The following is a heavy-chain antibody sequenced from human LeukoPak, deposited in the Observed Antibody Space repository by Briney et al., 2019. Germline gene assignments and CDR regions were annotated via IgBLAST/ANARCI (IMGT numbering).Heavy chain of an antibody. Sequence: GGSLRLSCAASGFTFSDYYMSWIRQAPGKGLEWVSYISSSISYTNYADSVKGRFTVSRDNAKNSLYLQMNSLRAEDTAVYYCAREVGYCSGGSCAQYYFDYWGQGTLVTVSS. CDR1: GFTFSDYY. V-gene: IGHV3-11*06. D-gene: IGHD2-15*01. CDR3: AREVGYCSGGSCAQYYFDY. CDR2: ISSSISYT. J-gene: IGHJ4*02.